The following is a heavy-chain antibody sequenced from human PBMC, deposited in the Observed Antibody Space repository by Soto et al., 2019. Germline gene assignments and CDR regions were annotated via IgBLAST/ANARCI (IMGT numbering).Heavy chain of an antibody. V-gene: IGHV3-53*02. CDR1: GITVSTNY. D-gene: IGHD3-22*01. J-gene: IGHJ4*02. CDR3: GRDGGGGYYDSSGYMGV. CDR2: IYSDGKT. Sequence: EVQLVETGGGLIQPGGSLRLSCAASGITVSTNYMSWVRQAPGKGLEWVSVIYSDGKTFYADSVKGRFTISRDNSQNTVSLKMNSRGAGDRAVFYCGRDGGGGYYDSSGYMGVWGQGTLVTVSS.